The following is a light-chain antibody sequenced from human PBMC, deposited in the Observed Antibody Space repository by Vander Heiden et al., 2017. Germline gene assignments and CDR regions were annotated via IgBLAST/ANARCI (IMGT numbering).Light chain of an antibody. CDR1: SSDVGSYNL. CDR2: DVS. J-gene: IGLJ3*02. Sequence: SALTQPASVSGSPGHSISISCTGTSSDVGSYNLVSWYQQHPGKAPKLMIYDVSNRPSGVSNRFSGSKSGNTASLTISGLQAEDEADDYCCSYAGSSTFVFGGGTKLTVL. CDR3: CSYAGSSTFV. V-gene: IGLV2-23*02.